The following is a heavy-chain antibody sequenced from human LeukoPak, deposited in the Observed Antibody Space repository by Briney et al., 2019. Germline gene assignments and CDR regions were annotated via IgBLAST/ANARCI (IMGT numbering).Heavy chain of an antibody. CDR2: IYTSGST. J-gene: IGHJ4*02. D-gene: IGHD4-17*01. V-gene: IGHV4-4*07. CDR3: ARDVLRPIYGDYTDY. Sequence: SETLSLTCTVSGGSISSYYWSWIRQPAGKGLEWIGRIYTSGSTNYNPSLKSRVTMSVDTSKNQFSLKLSSVTAADTAVYYCARDVLRPIYGDYTDYWGQGTLVTVSS. CDR1: GGSISSYY.